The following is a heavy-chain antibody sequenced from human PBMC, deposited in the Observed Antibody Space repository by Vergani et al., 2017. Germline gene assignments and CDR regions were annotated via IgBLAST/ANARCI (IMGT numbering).Heavy chain of an antibody. CDR3: ARLGYSSSTTFRQAFDI. J-gene: IGHJ3*02. D-gene: IGHD2-2*01. CDR2: TRNKANSYTT. Sequence: EVQLVESGGGLVQPGGSLRLSCAASGFTFSDHYMDWVRQAPGKGLEWVGRTRNKANSYTTEYAASVKGRFTISRDDSKNSLYLQMNSLKIEDTAVYYCARLGYSSSTTFRQAFDIWDQGTMVTVSS. V-gene: IGHV3-72*01. CDR1: GFTFSDHY.